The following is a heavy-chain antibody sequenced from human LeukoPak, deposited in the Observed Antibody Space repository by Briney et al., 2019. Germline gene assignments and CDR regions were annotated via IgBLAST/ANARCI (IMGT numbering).Heavy chain of an antibody. CDR3: AKTDSSGYQSLFDY. CDR2: IRYDGSNK. D-gene: IGHD3-22*01. J-gene: IGHJ4*02. Sequence: PGRSLRLSCAASGFTFSSYGMHWVRQAPGKGLEWVAFIRYDGSNKYYADSVKGRFTISRDNSKNTLYLQMNSLRAEDTAVYYCAKTDSSGYQSLFDYWGQGTLVTVSS. V-gene: IGHV3-30*02. CDR1: GFTFSSYG.